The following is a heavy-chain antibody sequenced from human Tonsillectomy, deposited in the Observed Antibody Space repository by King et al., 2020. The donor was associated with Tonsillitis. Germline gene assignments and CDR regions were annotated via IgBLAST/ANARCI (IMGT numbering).Heavy chain of an antibody. J-gene: IGHJ6*03. CDR3: ARDHGYYDRSGYSTYYYMDV. Sequence: VQLVESGGGVVQPERSLRLSCDVSGFNFSTYGMHWVRQAPGKGLEWVAVTWSDGTNKYYVDSVKGRFTISRDNSKNTLYLQMNSLRAEDTAVYYCARDHGYYDRSGYSTYYYMDVWGKGTTVTVSS. D-gene: IGHD3-22*01. CDR1: GFNFSTYG. V-gene: IGHV3-33*01. CDR2: TWSDGTNK.